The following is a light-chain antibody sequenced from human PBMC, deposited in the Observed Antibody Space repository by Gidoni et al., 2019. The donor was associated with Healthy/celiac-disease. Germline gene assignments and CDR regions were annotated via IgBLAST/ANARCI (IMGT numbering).Light chain of an antibody. J-gene: IGKJ2*01. CDR3: QQSYSTPLYT. CDR2: AAS. V-gene: IGKV1-39*01. CDR1: QSISSY. Sequence: DIHMTQSPSSLSASVGDRVTITCRARQSISSYLNWYQQKPGKAPKLLIYAASSLQSGVPSRFSGSGSGTDFTLTISSLQPEDFATYYCQQSYSTPLYTFGQGTKLEIK.